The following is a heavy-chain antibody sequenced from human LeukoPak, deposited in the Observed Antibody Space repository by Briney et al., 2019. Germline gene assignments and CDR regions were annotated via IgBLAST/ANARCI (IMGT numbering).Heavy chain of an antibody. CDR3: ARVRSSFVGATLPFDY. D-gene: IGHD1-26*01. J-gene: IGHJ4*02. Sequence: ASVKVSCKASGYTFTSCYMHWVRQAPGQGLEWMGIINPSGGSTSYAQKFQGRVTMTRDTSTSTVYMELSRLRSDDTAVYYCARVRSSFVGATLPFDYWGQGTLVTVSS. V-gene: IGHV1-46*01. CDR1: GYTFTSCY. CDR2: INPSGGST.